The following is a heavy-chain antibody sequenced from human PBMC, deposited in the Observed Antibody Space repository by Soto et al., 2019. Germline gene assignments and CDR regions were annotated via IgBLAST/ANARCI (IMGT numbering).Heavy chain of an antibody. CDR1: GFTFSSYS. D-gene: IGHD3-16*01. J-gene: IGHJ3*02. CDR2: ISSSSSYI. CDR3: ARGGLTDDDAFDI. Sequence: RLSCAASGFTFSSYSMNWVRQAPGKGLEWVSSISSSSSYIYYADSVKGRFTISRDNAKNSLYLQMNSLRAEDTAVYYCARGGLTDDDAFDIWCQGIMVTVS. V-gene: IGHV3-21*01.